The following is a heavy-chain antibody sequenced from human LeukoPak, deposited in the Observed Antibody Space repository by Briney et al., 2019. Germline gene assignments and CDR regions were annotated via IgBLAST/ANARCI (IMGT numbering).Heavy chain of an antibody. J-gene: IGHJ3*02. D-gene: IGHD2-2*01. CDR1: GGTFSSYA. Sequence: SVKVSCKASGGTFSSYAISWVRQAPGQGLELMGGIIPIFGTANYAQKFQGRVTITTDESTSTAYMELSSLRSEDTAVYYCARSHPAAAGDAFDIWGQGTMVTVSS. V-gene: IGHV1-69*05. CDR2: IIPIFGTA. CDR3: ARSHPAAAGDAFDI.